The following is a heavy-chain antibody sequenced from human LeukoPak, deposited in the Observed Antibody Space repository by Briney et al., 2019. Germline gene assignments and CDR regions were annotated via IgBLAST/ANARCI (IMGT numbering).Heavy chain of an antibody. J-gene: IGHJ6*02. CDR3: ARFFEGTAYYYYYGMDV. Sequence: ASVKVSCKASGYTFTSYAMNWVRQAPGQGLEWMGWINTNTGNPTYAQGFTGRFVFSLDTSVSTAYLQISSLKAEDTAVYYCARFFEGTAYYYYYGMDVWGQGTTVAVSS. V-gene: IGHV7-4-1*02. CDR2: INTNTGNP. CDR1: GYTFTSYA. D-gene: IGHD3-3*01.